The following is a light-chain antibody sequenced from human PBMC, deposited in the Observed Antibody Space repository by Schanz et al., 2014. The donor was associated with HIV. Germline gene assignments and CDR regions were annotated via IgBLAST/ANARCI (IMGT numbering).Light chain of an antibody. CDR3: QQFSSWPLT. CDR2: KAS. CDR1: QTLDRW. Sequence: DIQMTQSPSTLSASVGDRVTITCRASQTLDRWLAWYQQKPGQAAKRLIYKASNLVTGVPSRFSGSGYGTDFALTISGLEAEDFATYYCQQFSSWPLTFGPGTKVDI. J-gene: IGKJ3*01. V-gene: IGKV1-5*03.